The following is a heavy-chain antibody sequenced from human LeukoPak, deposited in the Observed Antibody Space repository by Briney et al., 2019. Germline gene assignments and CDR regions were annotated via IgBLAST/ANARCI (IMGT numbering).Heavy chain of an antibody. V-gene: IGHV3-21*01. CDR1: GFTFSSYA. CDR3: ARDSSSWYNYGMDV. Sequence: PGGSLRLSCAASGFTFSSYAMSWVRQAPGKGLEWVSSISSSSSYIYYADSVKGRFTISRDNARNSLYLQMNSLRAEDTAVYYCARDSSSWYNYGMDVWGKGTTVTVSS. J-gene: IGHJ6*04. CDR2: ISSSSSYI. D-gene: IGHD6-13*01.